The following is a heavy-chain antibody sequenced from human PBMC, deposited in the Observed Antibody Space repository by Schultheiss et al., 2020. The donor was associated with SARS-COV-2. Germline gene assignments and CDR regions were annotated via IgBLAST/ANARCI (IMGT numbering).Heavy chain of an antibody. CDR2: IYYSGST. V-gene: IGHV4-30-4*07. CDR1: GGSISSGGYS. J-gene: IGHJ2*01. CDR3: ARDFTGFWHFDL. Sequence: SETLSLTCAVSGGSISSGGYSWSWIRQPPGKGLEWIGYIYYSGSTYYNPSLKSRVTISVDTSKNQFSLKLNSVTAADTAVYYCARDFTGFWHFDLWGRGTLVTVSS. D-gene: IGHD1-1*01.